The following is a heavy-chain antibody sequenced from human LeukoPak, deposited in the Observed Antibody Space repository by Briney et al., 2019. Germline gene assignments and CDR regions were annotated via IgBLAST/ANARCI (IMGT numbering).Heavy chain of an antibody. Sequence: ASVRVSCKTSGYTFTTYGISWVRQAPGQGLEWMGWISGSNGNTKYAQKVQGRVTMTTDTSTTTAYMEVRSLRSDDTAVYYCARDRDRMVQGVTALFDYWGQGTLVTVSS. D-gene: IGHD3-10*01. CDR2: ISGSNGNT. V-gene: IGHV1-18*04. CDR1: GYTFTTYG. CDR3: ARDRDRMVQGVTALFDY. J-gene: IGHJ4*02.